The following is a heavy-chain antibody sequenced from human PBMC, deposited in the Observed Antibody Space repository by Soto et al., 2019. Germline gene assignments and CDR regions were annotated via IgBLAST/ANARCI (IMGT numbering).Heavy chain of an antibody. V-gene: IGHV2-70*04. D-gene: IGHD3-22*01. Sequence: SGPTLVNPTQTLTLTCTFSGFSLSTSGMRVSWIRQPPGKALEWLARIDWDDDKFYSTSLKTRLTISKDTSKNQVVLTMTNMDPVDTATYYCARMSPDTSGPPPFDIWGQGTMVNRLL. J-gene: IGHJ3*02. CDR3: ARMSPDTSGPPPFDI. CDR1: GFSLSTSGMR. CDR2: IDWDDDK.